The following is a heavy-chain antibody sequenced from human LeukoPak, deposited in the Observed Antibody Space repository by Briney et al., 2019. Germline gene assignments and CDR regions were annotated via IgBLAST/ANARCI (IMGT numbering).Heavy chain of an antibody. D-gene: IGHD2-15*01. Sequence: GGSLRLSCAASGFTFTTYWMHWVRQAPGKGLVWVSRINTDGSSPTYADSVKGRFTISRDNAKNTLYLQMNSLRAEDTAVYYCTRERIVSDYWGQGTLVTVSS. CDR3: TRERIVSDY. V-gene: IGHV3-74*01. CDR2: INTDGSSP. J-gene: IGHJ4*02. CDR1: GFTFTTYW.